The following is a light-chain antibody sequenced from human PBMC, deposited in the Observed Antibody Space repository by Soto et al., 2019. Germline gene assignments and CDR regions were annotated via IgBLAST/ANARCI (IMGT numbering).Light chain of an antibody. CDR3: QSYDSSLSAV. Sequence: QSALTQPPSASGSPGQSVTISCTGTSSDVGGYNYVSWYQQHPGKAPKLMIYEVSKRPSGVPDRFSGSKSGNTASLAITGLQAEDEAVYFCQSYDSSLSAVFGGGTQLTVL. CDR1: SSDVGGYNY. J-gene: IGLJ7*01. CDR2: EVS. V-gene: IGLV2-8*01.